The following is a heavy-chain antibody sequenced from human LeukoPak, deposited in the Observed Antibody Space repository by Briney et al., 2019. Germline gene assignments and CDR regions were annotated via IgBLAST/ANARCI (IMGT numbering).Heavy chain of an antibody. J-gene: IGHJ4*02. Sequence: GGSLRLSCAASGFSFSDYYMSWIRQAPGKGLEWVSYITSSGSTIYYADSVKGRFTISRDNAKNSLYLQMNSLRAEDTAVYYCARDGASGSPDYWGQGTLVTVSS. D-gene: IGHD1-26*01. CDR2: ITSSGSTI. CDR1: GFSFSDYY. CDR3: ARDGASGSPDY. V-gene: IGHV3-11*04.